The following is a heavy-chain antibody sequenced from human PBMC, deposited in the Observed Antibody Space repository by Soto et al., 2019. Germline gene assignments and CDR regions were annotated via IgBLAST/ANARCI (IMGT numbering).Heavy chain of an antibody. Sequence: SETLSLTCTVSGGSISSGDYYWSWIRQPPGKGLEWIGYIYYSGSTYYNPSLKSRVTISVDTSKNQFSLKLSSVTAADTAVYYCARGSIVGATLNPFAYWGQGTLVTGSS. CDR2: IYYSGST. CDR3: ARGSIVGATLNPFAY. D-gene: IGHD1-26*01. CDR1: GGSISSGDYY. V-gene: IGHV4-30-4*01. J-gene: IGHJ4*02.